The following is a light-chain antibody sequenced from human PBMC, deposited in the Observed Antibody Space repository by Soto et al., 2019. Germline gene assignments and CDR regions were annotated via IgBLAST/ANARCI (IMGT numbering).Light chain of an antibody. CDR1: QGITNR. Sequence: DIQRTQSPSSVSASVGDKVTITGGASQGITNRLAWYQQKPGKAPKLLIYEASSLQSGVPSRISGSGSGTDFTLTISSLQPEDFATYYCQQANSFPITFGQGTRLEIK. J-gene: IGKJ5*01. CDR3: QQANSFPIT. V-gene: IGKV1D-12*01. CDR2: EAS.